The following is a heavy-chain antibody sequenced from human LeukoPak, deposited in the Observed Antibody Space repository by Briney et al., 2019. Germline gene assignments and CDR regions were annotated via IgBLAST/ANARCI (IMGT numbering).Heavy chain of an antibody. CDR1: GVSISSSSYY. J-gene: IGHJ5*02. D-gene: IGHD3-16*01. CDR2: IYYSGST. Sequence: SETLSLTCTVSGVSISSSSYYWGWIRQPPGKGLEWIGSIYYSGSTYYNPSLKSRVTISVDTSKNQFSLKLSSVTAADTAVYYCAGRYVLGVSNWFDPWGQGTLVTVSS. CDR3: AGRYVLGVSNWFDP. V-gene: IGHV4-39*07.